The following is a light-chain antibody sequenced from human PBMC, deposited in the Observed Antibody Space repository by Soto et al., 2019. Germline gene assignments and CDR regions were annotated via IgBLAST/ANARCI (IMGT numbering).Light chain of an antibody. V-gene: IGLV2-14*01. CDR3: SSYVSSSTFVV. J-gene: IGLJ2*01. Sequence: QSALTQPRSVSGSPGQSVTISCTGTSSDVGTYTYVSWFQQHPDKAPKVIITEVSNRPSGVSNRFSGSKSGNTASLTISGLQAEDEADYYCSSYVSSSTFVVFGGGTKVTVL. CDR1: SSDVGTYTY. CDR2: EVS.